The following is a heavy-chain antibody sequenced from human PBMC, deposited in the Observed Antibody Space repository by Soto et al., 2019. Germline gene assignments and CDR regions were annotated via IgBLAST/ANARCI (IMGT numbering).Heavy chain of an antibody. CDR3: ARDRAAMPDFYYYYGMDV. CDR2: ISSSSSYI. J-gene: IGHJ6*02. V-gene: IGHV3-21*01. D-gene: IGHD2-2*01. CDR1: GFTFSSYS. Sequence: GGSLRLSCAASGFTFSSYSMNWVRQAPGKGLEWVSSISSSSSYIYYADSVKGRFTISRDNAKNSLYLQMNSLRAEDTAVYYCARDRAAMPDFYYYYGMDVWGQGTTVTVSS.